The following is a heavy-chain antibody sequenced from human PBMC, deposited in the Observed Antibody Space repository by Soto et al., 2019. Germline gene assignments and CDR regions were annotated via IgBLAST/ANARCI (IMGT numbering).Heavy chain of an antibody. Sequence: SGPTLVNPTQTLTLTCTFSGFSLSTSGMCVSWIRQPPGKALEWLARIDWDDDKYYSTSLKTRLTISKDTSKNQVVLTMTNMDFLETASFYCAYYYDSSGYYLNYWGQGTLVTVSS. CDR1: GFSLSTSGMC. D-gene: IGHD3-22*01. J-gene: IGHJ4*02. CDR3: AYYYDSSGYYLNY. V-gene: IGHV2-70*11. CDR2: IDWDDDK.